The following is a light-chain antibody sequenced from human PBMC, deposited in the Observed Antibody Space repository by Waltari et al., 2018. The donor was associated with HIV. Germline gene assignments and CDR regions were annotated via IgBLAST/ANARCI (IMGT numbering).Light chain of an antibody. Sequence: QSALTQPASVSGSPGQSITISCTGTSSDVGGYNYVSWYQQHPGKAPKLMIYEVSNRPSGVSNRFSGSKSGNTASLTISGLQAEDEADYYCSSYTSSSTSHVFGTGTKVNVL. J-gene: IGLJ1*01. CDR3: SSYTSSSTSHV. CDR2: EVS. CDR1: SSDVGGYNY. V-gene: IGLV2-14*01.